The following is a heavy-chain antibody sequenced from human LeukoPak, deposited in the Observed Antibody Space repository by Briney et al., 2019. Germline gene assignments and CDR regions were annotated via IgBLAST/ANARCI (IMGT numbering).Heavy chain of an antibody. J-gene: IGHJ4*02. V-gene: IGHV1-2*02. CDR2: INPNSGVT. CDR1: GYTFTRYY. Sequence: ASVKVSCKASGYTFTRYYMHWVRQAPGQGLEWMGGINPNSGVTNYAQKFQSRVTMTRDTSISTAYMELSRLRSDDTAVYYCARASSWYVYYFDYWGQGTLVTVSS. CDR3: ARASSWYVYYFDY. D-gene: IGHD6-13*01.